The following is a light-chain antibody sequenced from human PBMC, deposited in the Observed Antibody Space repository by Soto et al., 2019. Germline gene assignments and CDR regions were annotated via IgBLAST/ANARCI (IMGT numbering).Light chain of an antibody. J-gene: IGKJ2*01. CDR3: QHSHSSPYT. V-gene: IGKV3-11*02. Sequence: EILLAQSPATLSLSPGERATLSCKASQDVSIFLAWYQQKPGQAPRLLIHDASNRATGVPARFSGSGSGRDFTLTITSLEPEDFAVYICQHSHSSPYTFGQGTTVEI. CDR2: DAS. CDR1: QDVSIF.